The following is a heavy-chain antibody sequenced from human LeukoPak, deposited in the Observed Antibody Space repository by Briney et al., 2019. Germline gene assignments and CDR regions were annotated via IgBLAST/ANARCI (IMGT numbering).Heavy chain of an antibody. J-gene: IGHJ6*03. CDR3: ARVSQQLVFGYYYYMDV. V-gene: IGHV3-21*01. D-gene: IGHD6-13*01. CDR1: GFTFSSHS. Sequence: GGSLRLSCAASGFTFSSHSMNWVRQAPGKGLEWVSSISSSSSYIYYADSVKGRFTISRDNAKNSLYLQMNSLRAEDTAVYYCARVSQQLVFGYYYYMDVWGKGTTVTISS. CDR2: ISSSSSYI.